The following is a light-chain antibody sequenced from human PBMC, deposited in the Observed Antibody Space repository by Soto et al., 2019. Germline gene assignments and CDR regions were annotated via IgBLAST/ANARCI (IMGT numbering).Light chain of an antibody. CDR2: DAS. V-gene: IGKV3-11*01. Sequence: EIVLTQSPATLSLSPGERATLSCRASQSLSSYLAWYQQKPGKAPRLLIYDASNTATGIPARFSGSGSGTDFTLTIRSLEPEDFAVYYCQQRTNWLTFGGGTKVDIK. CDR3: QQRTNWLT. CDR1: QSLSSY. J-gene: IGKJ4*01.